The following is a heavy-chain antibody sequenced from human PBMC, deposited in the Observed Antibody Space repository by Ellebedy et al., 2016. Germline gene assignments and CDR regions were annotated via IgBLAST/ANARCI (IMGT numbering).Heavy chain of an antibody. CDR2: ISYSGST. CDR1: GGSISSYY. Sequence: SETLSLXXTVSGGSISSYYWNWIRQPPGKELEWIGYISYSGSTNYNPSLTSRVTISVDTSKNQFSLKLSSVTAADTAVYYCARHSYDFWRHKGDWFNPWGQGTLVTVSS. J-gene: IGHJ5*02. V-gene: IGHV4-59*08. D-gene: IGHD3-3*01. CDR3: ARHSYDFWRHKGDWFNP.